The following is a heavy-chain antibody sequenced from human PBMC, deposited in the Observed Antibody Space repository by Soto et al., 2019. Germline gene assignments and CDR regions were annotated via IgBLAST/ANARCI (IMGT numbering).Heavy chain of an antibody. D-gene: IGHD4-17*01. CDR3: ARDYGDHFDY. Sequence: QVQLVESGGGVVQPGRSLRLSCAASGFTFSSYAMHWVRQAPGKGLEWVAVISYDGSNKYYADSVKGRFTISRDNSKNKLYLQMNSLRAEDTAVYYCARDYGDHFDYWGQGTLVTVSS. CDR1: GFTFSSYA. CDR2: ISYDGSNK. V-gene: IGHV3-30-3*01. J-gene: IGHJ4*02.